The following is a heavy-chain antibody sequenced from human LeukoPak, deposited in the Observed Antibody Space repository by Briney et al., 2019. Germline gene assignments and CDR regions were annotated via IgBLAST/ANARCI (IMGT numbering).Heavy chain of an antibody. J-gene: IGHJ4*02. V-gene: IGHV4-59*08. Sequence: SETLSLTCTVSGGPISSYYWNWVRQPPGKGLEWVGYIYYSGSTNYNPSLKSRVTLSVDTSKNQFSLKLSSVTAADTAVYYCARGGDCSGGSCPFDYWGQGTLVTVSS. CDR3: ARGGDCSGGSCPFDY. D-gene: IGHD2-15*01. CDR2: IYYSGST. CDR1: GGPISSYY.